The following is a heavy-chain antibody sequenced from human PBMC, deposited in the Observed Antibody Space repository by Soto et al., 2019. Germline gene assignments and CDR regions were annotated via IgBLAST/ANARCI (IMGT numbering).Heavy chain of an antibody. CDR2: ISSSGSTI. J-gene: IGHJ6*02. V-gene: IGHV3-48*03. Sequence: GGSLRLSCAASGFTFSSYEMNWVRQAPGKGLEWVSYISSSGSTIYYADSVKGRFTISRDNAKNSLYLQMNSLRAEDTAVYYCARDDMLVVPAATPYYYYGMDVWGQGTTVTV. CDR3: ARDDMLVVPAATPYYYYGMDV. D-gene: IGHD2-2*01. CDR1: GFTFSSYE.